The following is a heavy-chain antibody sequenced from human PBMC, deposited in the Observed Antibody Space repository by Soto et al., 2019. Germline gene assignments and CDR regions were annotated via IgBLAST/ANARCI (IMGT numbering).Heavy chain of an antibody. D-gene: IGHD3-22*01. J-gene: IGHJ4*02. CDR2: IYWNDDK. CDR3: ALSLYYYDSSYFDY. CDR1: GFSLSTSGVG. Sequence: QITLKESGPTLVKPTQTLTLTCTFSGFSLSTSGVGVGWLRKPPGKALEWLALIYWNDDKRYSPSLKSRLTITKDTSKNQVVLTMTNMDPVDTATYYCALSLYYYDSSYFDYWGQGTLVTVSS. V-gene: IGHV2-5*01.